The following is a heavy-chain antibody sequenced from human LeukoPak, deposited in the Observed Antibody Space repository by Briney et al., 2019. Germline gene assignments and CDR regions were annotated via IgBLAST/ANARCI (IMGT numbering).Heavy chain of an antibody. CDR1: GGSISSSRYY. J-gene: IGHJ5*02. CDR2: IYYSGST. CDR3: ARQTGVWFGELFINWFDP. Sequence: SETLSLTCTVSGGSISSSRYYWGWIRQPPGKGLEWIGSIYYSGSTYSNPSLKSRVTISVDTSKNQFSLKLSSVTAADTAVYYCARQTGVWFGELFINWFDPWGQGTLVTVSS. V-gene: IGHV4-39*01. D-gene: IGHD3-10*01.